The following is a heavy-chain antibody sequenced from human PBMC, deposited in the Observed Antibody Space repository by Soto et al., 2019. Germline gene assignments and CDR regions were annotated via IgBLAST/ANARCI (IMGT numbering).Heavy chain of an antibody. D-gene: IGHD2-21*02. CDR1: GGSISSRSHY. J-gene: IGHJ5*02. Sequence: PSETLSLTCTVAGGSISSRSHYWGWIRQPPGKGLEWIGIIYYSGNTYYNPSLKSRVTVSVDTSKNQFSLKLSSVTAADTAVYYCARHPSDFWFDPWGQGTLVTVSS. CDR3: ARHPSDFWFDP. CDR2: IYYSGNT. V-gene: IGHV4-39*01.